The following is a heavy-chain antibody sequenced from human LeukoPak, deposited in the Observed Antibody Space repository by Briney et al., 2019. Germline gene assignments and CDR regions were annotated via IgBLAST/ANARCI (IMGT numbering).Heavy chain of an antibody. V-gene: IGHV3-21*01. Sequence: GGSLRLSCAASGFTFSSYSMNWVRQAPGKGLEWVSSISSSSSYIYYADSVKGRFTISRDNAKNSLYLQMNSLRAEDTAVYYCAREGYYDSSGYYPEGGYFDYWGQGTLVTVSS. D-gene: IGHD3-22*01. CDR3: AREGYYDSSGYYPEGGYFDY. CDR2: ISSSSSYI. CDR1: GFTFSSYS. J-gene: IGHJ4*02.